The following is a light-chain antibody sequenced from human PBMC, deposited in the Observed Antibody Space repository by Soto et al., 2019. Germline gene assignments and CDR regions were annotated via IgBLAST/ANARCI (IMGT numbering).Light chain of an antibody. Sequence: EIVLTQSPATRSLSPGERATLSCRASQSVGNFLAWYQQKPGQAPRLLIYGASNRATGIPDRFSGIGSGTDFTLTISRMEPEDFAVYYCQQYGSSGTFGQGTKVDIK. J-gene: IGKJ1*01. CDR3: QQYGSSGT. CDR2: GAS. CDR1: QSVGNF. V-gene: IGKV3-20*01.